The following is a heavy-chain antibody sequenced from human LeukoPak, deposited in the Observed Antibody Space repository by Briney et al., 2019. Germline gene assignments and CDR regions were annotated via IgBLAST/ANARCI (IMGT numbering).Heavy chain of an antibody. CDR2: IYYSGST. CDR3: ARLVTGSSTVYPYYFDY. V-gene: IGHV4-39*01. Sequence: SETLSLTCTVSGGSISSSSYYWGWIRQPPGKGLEWIGSIYYSGSTYYNPSLKSRVTISVDTSKNQFSLKLSSVTAADTAVYYCARLVTGSSTVYPYYFDYWGQGTLVTVSS. D-gene: IGHD6-6*01. CDR1: GGSISSSSYY. J-gene: IGHJ4*02.